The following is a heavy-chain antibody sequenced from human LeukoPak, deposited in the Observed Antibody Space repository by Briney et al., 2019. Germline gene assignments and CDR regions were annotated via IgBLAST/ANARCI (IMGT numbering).Heavy chain of an antibody. CDR3: ARDHSSSRVWYFDC. Sequence: PGGSLRLSCAASGFTFSSYGMHWVRQAPGKGLEWVTFIRYDGNNKYYAGSVKGRFTISRDNSKNTLYLQMNSLRAEDTAVYYCARDHSSSRVWYFDCWGQGTLVTVSS. D-gene: IGHD6-13*01. J-gene: IGHJ4*02. CDR2: IRYDGNNK. CDR1: GFTFSSYG. V-gene: IGHV3-30*02.